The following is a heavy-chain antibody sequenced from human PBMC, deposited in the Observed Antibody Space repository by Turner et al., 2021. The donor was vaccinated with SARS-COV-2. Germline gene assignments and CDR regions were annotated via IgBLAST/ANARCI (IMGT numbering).Heavy chain of an antibody. D-gene: IGHD3-9*01. V-gene: IGHV3-30*02. Sequence: QVQPWVSGRGVVQPGGPRGLSCPASGFIFTKHDLHWVRQAPGKGLEWVAAILRDGSDQYYADSVKGRFTISRDTSKKTVILQMNALRAEDTATYFCAKDLTVPGAPSSYWYFDFWGRGALVTVSS. CDR3: AKDLTVPGAPSSYWYFDF. CDR2: ILRDGSDQ. CDR1: GFIFTKHD. J-gene: IGHJ2*01.